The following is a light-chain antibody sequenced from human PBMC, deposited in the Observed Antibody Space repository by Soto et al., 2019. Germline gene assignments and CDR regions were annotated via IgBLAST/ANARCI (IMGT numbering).Light chain of an antibody. CDR1: KSVSSN. Sequence: EIVMTHSPATLSVSPGERATLFCRASKSVSSNLAWYQQKPGQAPRLLIYGASTRATGIPARFSGSGSGTEFTLTISSLQSEDFAVYYCQQYNNVYTFGQGTKLEFK. J-gene: IGKJ2*01. V-gene: IGKV3-15*01. CDR3: QQYNNVYT. CDR2: GAS.